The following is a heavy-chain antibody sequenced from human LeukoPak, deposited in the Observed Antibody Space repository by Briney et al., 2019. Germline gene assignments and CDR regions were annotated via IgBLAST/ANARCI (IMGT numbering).Heavy chain of an antibody. CDR1: GGTFSSYA. J-gene: IGHJ3*02. Sequence: ASVKVSCKASGGTFSSYAISWVRQAPGQGLEWMGGIIPIFGTANYAQKFQGRVTITADESTSTAYMELSSLRSEDTAVYYCARGEKLVTIFDAFDIWGQGTMVTVSS. CDR2: IIPIFGTA. V-gene: IGHV1-69*13. D-gene: IGHD3-3*01. CDR3: ARGEKLVTIFDAFDI.